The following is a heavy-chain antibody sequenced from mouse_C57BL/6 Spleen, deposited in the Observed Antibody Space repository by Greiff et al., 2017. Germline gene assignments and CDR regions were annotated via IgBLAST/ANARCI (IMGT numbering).Heavy chain of an antibody. V-gene: IGHV14-4*01. CDR2: IDPENGDT. CDR3: TSNYYGGSY. D-gene: IGHD1-1*01. CDR1: GFNIKDDY. J-gene: IGHJ2*01. Sequence: VQLQQSGAELVRPGASVKLSCTASGFNIKDDYMHWVKQRPEQGLEWIGWIDPENGDTEYASKFQGKATITADTSSNTAYLQLSSLTSEDTAVYYCTSNYYGGSYWGQGTTLTVSS.